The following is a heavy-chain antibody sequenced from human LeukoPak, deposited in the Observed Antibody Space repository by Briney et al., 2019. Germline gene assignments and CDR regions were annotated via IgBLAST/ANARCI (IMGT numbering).Heavy chain of an antibody. Sequence: PGGSLRLSCAASGFTFSTSAMNCVRQAPGKGLEWVSYMSSRGSIIFYADSVKGRFTISRDNAKNSLYLQMDSLRVEDTAVYYCARGAAGGMYNWFDPWGQGTLVTVSS. CDR1: GFTFSTSA. CDR3: ARGAAGGMYNWFDP. J-gene: IGHJ5*02. D-gene: IGHD6-13*01. CDR2: MSSRGSII. V-gene: IGHV3-48*03.